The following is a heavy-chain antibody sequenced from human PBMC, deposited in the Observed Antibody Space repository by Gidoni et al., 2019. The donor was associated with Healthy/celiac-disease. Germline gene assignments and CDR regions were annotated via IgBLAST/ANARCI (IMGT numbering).Heavy chain of an antibody. V-gene: IGHV3-53*01. CDR3: ARGGRGLLLYYFDY. CDR1: GFTVSSNY. D-gene: IGHD1-26*01. J-gene: IGHJ4*02. Sequence: EVQLVESGGGLIPPGGSLRLSCAASGFTVSSNYMSGVRQAPGKGLEWVSVIYSGGSTYYADSVKGRFTISRDNSKNTLYLQMSSLRAEDTAVYYCARGGRGLLLYYFDYWGQGTLVTVSS. CDR2: IYSGGST.